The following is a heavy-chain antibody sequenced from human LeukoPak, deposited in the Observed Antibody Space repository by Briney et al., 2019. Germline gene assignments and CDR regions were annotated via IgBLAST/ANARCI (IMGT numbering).Heavy chain of an antibody. CDR3: ARGGSGWYFDN. V-gene: IGHV3-30*04. CDR1: GFTFNTYP. Sequence: GRSLRLSCAASGFTFNTYPIHWVRQAPGKGLEWVTVISSDSKNEYYADSVKGRFTISRDNSKNTLYLQMNSLRPEDTAMYYCARGGSGWYFDNWGQGTLVTVSS. CDR2: ISSDSKNE. J-gene: IGHJ4*02. D-gene: IGHD6-19*01.